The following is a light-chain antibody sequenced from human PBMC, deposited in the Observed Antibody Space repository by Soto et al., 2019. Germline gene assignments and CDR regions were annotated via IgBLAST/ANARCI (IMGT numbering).Light chain of an antibody. V-gene: IGLV2-8*01. CDR2: EVT. CDR1: SSDVGGYDY. CDR3: SSYTGGNPSYV. J-gene: IGLJ1*01. Sequence: QSVLTQPPSASGSPGQSVTISCTGTSSDVGGYDYVSWYQQHPHKAPKLMIYEVTIRPSGVSDRFSGSKSGNTASLTVSGLQAEDEADYYCSSYTGGNPSYVFGTGTKVTVL.